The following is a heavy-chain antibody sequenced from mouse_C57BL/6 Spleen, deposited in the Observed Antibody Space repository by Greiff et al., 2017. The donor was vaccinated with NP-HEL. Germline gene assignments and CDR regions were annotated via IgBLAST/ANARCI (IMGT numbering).Heavy chain of an antibody. D-gene: IGHD1-1*01. Sequence: QVQLQQPGAELVMPGASVKLSCKASGYTFTRYRMHWVKRRPGQGLEWIGEIVPSDSFTNYNQKIKGKSTLTVDKSSSTAYMQLSSLTSEDAAVYYCARNYGSEYFDVWGTGTTVTVSS. V-gene: IGHV1-69*01. CDR1: GYTFTRYR. CDR2: IVPSDSFT. CDR3: ARNYGSEYFDV. J-gene: IGHJ1*03.